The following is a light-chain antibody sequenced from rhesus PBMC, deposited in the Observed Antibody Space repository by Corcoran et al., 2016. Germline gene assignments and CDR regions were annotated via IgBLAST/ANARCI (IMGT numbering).Light chain of an antibody. CDR2: RAS. V-gene: IGKV1S9*01. J-gene: IGKJ2*01. CDR1: QSLSNY. Sequence: DIQMTQSPSSLSASVGDRVTITCQASQSLSNYLNWYQQKPGKIPKLLIYRASSLQSGIPSRFTGSGSGTDFTLTIRSLQPEDFATYYCQQCYSYPYSFGQGTKVEIK. CDR3: QQCYSYPYS.